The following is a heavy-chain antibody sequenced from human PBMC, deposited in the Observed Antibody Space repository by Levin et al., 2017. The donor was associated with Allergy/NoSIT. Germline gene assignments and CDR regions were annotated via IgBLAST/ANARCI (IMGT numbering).Heavy chain of an antibody. J-gene: IGHJ4*02. CDR3: ARQYYDVLTGSWGYYHFDY. CDR2: TYYTGIT. Sequence: SETLSLTCSVSNGSIGSYYWSWIRQPPGKGLEWIGYTYYTGITSYNPSLKSRVTMSVDTSKHQLSLSMSSVTAAGTAVHYYARQYYDVLTGSWGYYHFDYWGQGSLVTVSS. CDR1: NGSIGSYY. D-gene: IGHD3-9*01. V-gene: IGHV4-59*01.